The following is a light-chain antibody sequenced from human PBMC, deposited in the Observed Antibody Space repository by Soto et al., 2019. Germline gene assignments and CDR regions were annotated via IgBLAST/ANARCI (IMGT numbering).Light chain of an antibody. J-gene: IGKJ1*01. CDR1: QSVRSNY. CDR3: QQYANSPRT. CDR2: GAS. Sequence: EIVLTQSPGTLSLSPGERANLSCRASQSVRSNYLAWYQQKPGQAPRLLMYGASERATGIPDRFSGSGSGTDFTLTISRLEPEDCAVYYCQQYANSPRTFAQGTKVEIK. V-gene: IGKV3-20*01.